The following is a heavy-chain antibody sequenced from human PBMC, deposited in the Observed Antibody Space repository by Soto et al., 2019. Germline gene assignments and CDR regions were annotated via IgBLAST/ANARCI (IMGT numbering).Heavy chain of an antibody. J-gene: IGHJ4*02. CDR2: ISPYNGNT. D-gene: IGHD5-12*01. CDR3: ARDLGGFCNDTGCSSRDC. V-gene: IGHV1-18*01. CDR1: GYTFTTYG. Sequence: QVQLVQSGAEVKKPGASVKVSCKASGYTFTTYGVSWVRQAPGQGLEWMGWISPYNGNTTYAQNFQGRVTMTTDTSTSTVHRERRSLRSDDTAMYDCARDLGGFCNDTGCSSRDCWGRGTLVTVSS.